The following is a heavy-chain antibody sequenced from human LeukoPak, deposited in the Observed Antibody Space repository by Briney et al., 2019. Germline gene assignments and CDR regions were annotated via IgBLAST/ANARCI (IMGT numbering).Heavy chain of an antibody. J-gene: IGHJ6*02. CDR2: INPNSGGT. CDR1: GYTFTGYY. CDR3: ARDVDYDFWSGYYARGMDV. V-gene: IGHV1-2*02. Sequence: ASVKVCCKASGYTFTGYYMHWVRQAPGQGLEWMGWINPNSGGTNYAQKFQGRVTMTRDTSISTAYMELSRLRSDDTAVYYCARDVDYDFWSGYYARGMDVWGQGTTVTVSS. D-gene: IGHD3-3*01.